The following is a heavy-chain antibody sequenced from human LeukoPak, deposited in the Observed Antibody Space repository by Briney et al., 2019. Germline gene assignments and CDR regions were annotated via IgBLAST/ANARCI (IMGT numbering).Heavy chain of an antibody. CDR3: AKDNDHCTSNCRAFDY. CDR1: GFTFSSYG. J-gene: IGHJ4*02. Sequence: AGGSLRLSCAASGFTFSSYGMHWVRQAPGKGLEWVAVLSYDGSSEYFADSVKGRFTISRDNSKNTLYLHMNSLRPEDTAVYYCAKDNDHCTSNCRAFDYWGQGTLVTVSS. CDR2: LSYDGSSE. V-gene: IGHV3-30*18. D-gene: IGHD4-11*01.